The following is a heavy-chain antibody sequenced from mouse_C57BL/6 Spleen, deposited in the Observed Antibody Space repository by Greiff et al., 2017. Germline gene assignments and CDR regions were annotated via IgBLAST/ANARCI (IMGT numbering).Heavy chain of an antibody. J-gene: IGHJ3*01. CDR1: GYAFSSYW. CDR3: ARRDITTGEGFAY. CDR2: IYPGDGDT. Sequence: QVQLKESGAELVKPGASVKISCKASGYAFSSYWMNWVKQRPGKGLEWIGQIYPGDGDTNYNGKFKGKATLTADKSSSTAYMQLSSLTSEDSAVYFCARRDITTGEGFAYWGQGTLVTVSA. V-gene: IGHV1-80*01. D-gene: IGHD1-1*01.